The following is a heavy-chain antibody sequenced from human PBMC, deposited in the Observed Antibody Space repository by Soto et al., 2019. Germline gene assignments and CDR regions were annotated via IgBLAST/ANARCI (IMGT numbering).Heavy chain of an antibody. CDR1: GFTFSSYS. CDR3: ARGRVWDFWSGSSGWFDP. Sequence: PGGSLRLSCAASGFTFSSYSMNWVRQAPGKGLEWVSYISSSSSTIYYADSVKGRFTISRDNAKNSLYLQMNSLRAEDTAVYYCARGRVWDFWSGSSGWFDPWGQGTLVTVSS. D-gene: IGHD3-3*01. V-gene: IGHV3-48*01. CDR2: ISSSSSTI. J-gene: IGHJ5*02.